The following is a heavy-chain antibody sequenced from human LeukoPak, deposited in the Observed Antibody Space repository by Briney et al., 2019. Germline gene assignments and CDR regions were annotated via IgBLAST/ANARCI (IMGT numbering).Heavy chain of an antibody. CDR2: ISSGGATI. Sequence: GGSLRLSCAASGFIFSDYYMSWVRQAPGKGLEWVSYISSGGATIKYAESVKGRFTISRDNAKNSLYLQMSSVRVEDTAVYYCARVPGSRSPYYFDSWGQGALVTVSP. D-gene: IGHD1-26*01. J-gene: IGHJ4*02. CDR1: GFIFSDYY. V-gene: IGHV3-11*04. CDR3: ARVPGSRSPYYFDS.